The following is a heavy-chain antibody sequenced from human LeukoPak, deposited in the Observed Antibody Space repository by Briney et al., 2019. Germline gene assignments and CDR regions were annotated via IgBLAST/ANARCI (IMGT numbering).Heavy chain of an antibody. Sequence: GSLRLSCAASGFTFDNYRMSWVRQAPGQGLEWVSTVNADGGNTYYADSVKGRFTISRDNSKSTLILQMNSLRVEDTALYYCTKRVKYGGTWDHFADWGQGTLVTVSS. V-gene: IGHV3-23*01. J-gene: IGHJ4*02. D-gene: IGHD1-26*01. CDR3: TKRVKYGGTWDHFAD. CDR2: VNADGGNT. CDR1: GFTFDNYR.